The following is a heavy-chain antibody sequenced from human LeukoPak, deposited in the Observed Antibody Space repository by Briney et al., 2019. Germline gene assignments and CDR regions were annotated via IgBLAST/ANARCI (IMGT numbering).Heavy chain of an antibody. CDR1: GFTFDDYA. J-gene: IGHJ3*02. V-gene: IGHV3-9*01. D-gene: IGHD2-2*01. Sequence: GGSLRLSCAASGFTFDDYAMHWVRQAPGKGLEWVSGISWNSGSIGYADSVKGRFTISRDNAKNSLYLQMNSLRAEDTAVYYCATLPIVVVPGTRAEKRPKYAFDIWGQGTMVTVSS. CDR3: ATLPIVVVPGTRAEKRPKYAFDI. CDR2: ISWNSGSI.